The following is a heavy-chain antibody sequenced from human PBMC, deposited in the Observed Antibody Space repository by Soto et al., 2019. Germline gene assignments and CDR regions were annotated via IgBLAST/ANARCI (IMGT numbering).Heavy chain of an antibody. Sequence: ASVKVSCKASGYTFTSYGISWVRQGPGQGLEWMGWISAYNGNTNYAQKLQGRVTMTTDTSTSTAYMELRSLRSEDTAVYYCARDSLIVVVPAAIRPDYYYYGMDVWGHGTT. V-gene: IGHV1-18*04. CDR1: GYTFTSYG. CDR2: ISAYNGNT. J-gene: IGHJ6*02. CDR3: ARDSLIVVVPAAIRPDYYYYGMDV. D-gene: IGHD2-2*01.